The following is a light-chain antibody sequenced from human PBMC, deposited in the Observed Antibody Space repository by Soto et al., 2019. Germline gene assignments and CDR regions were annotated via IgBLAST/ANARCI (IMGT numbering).Light chain of an antibody. V-gene: IGKV1-5*03. Sequence: DIEMTQSPSTLSGSVGDRVTITCRASQTIRSWLAWYQQKPGKAPKLLIYKASTLKSGVPSRFSGSGSGTDFTLTISRLEPEDFAVYYCQQYGSSLGVTFGGGTKVDIK. CDR3: QQYGSSLGVT. J-gene: IGKJ4*01. CDR1: QTIRSW. CDR2: KAS.